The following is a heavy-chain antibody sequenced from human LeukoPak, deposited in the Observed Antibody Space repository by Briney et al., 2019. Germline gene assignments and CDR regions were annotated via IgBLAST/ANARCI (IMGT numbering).Heavy chain of an antibody. CDR2: INHSGST. CDR3: ARGRGSGYYYVYYYYYYMDV. CDR1: GGSFSGYY. D-gene: IGHD3-22*01. V-gene: IGHV4-34*01. Sequence: SETLSLTCAVYGGSFSGYYWSWIRQPPGKGLEWIGEINHSGSTNYNPSLKSRVTISVDTSKNQFSLKLSSVTAADTAVYYCARGRGSGYYYVYYYYYYMDVWGKGTTVTVSS. J-gene: IGHJ6*03.